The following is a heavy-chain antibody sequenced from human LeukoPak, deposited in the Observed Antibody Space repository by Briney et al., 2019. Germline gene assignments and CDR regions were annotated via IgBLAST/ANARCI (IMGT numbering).Heavy chain of an antibody. CDR1: GGTFSSYA. CDR2: IIPILGTA. CDR3: ARGHYGSASPWEYYYGMDV. Sequence: ASVKVSCKAAGGTFSSYAISWVRQAPGQGLEWMGGIIPILGTANYAQKLQGRVTITADESTSTAYMELSSLRSEDTAVYYCARGHYGSASPWEYYYGMDVWGKGTTVTVSS. D-gene: IGHD3-10*01. V-gene: IGHV1-69*13. J-gene: IGHJ6*04.